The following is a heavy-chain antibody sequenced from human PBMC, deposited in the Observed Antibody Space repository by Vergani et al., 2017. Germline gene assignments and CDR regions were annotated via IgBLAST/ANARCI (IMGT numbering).Heavy chain of an antibody. V-gene: IGHV4-59*01. CDR1: GGSISSYY. CDR3: ARVKDYYMDV. CDR2: IYYSGST. Sequence: QVQLQESGPGLVKPSETLSLTCTVSGGSISSYYWSWIRQPPGKGLEWNGYIYYSGSTNYNPSLTSRVTISVDTSKNQFSLKLSSVTAADTAVYYCARVKDYYMDVWGKGTTVTVSS. J-gene: IGHJ6*03.